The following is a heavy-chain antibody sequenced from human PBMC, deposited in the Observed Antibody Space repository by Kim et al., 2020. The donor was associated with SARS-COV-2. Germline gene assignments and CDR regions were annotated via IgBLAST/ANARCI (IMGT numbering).Heavy chain of an antibody. CDR3: ARAEYGDYVKYNWFDP. CDR1: GGSISSYY. D-gene: IGHD4-17*01. Sequence: SETLSLTCTVSGGSISSYYWSWIRQPPGKGLEWIGYIYYSGSTNYNPSLKSRVTISVDTSKNQFSLKLSSVTAADTAVYYCARAEYGDYVKYNWFDPWGQGTLVTVSS. V-gene: IGHV4-59*13. J-gene: IGHJ5*02. CDR2: IYYSGST.